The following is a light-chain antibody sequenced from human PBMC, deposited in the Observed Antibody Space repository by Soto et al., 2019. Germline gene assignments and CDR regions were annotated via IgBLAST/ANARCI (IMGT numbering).Light chain of an antibody. CDR3: TKYTNVPA. Sequence: DIQMTQSPSSLSASVGDRVTITCRASQGISNYLAWYQQIPVKVPKLLISAASTLQSGVPSRFSRSGSWTDFSLTISSLQPEDVTTYYCTKYTNVPAFGGGTKVEIK. CDR1: QGISNY. V-gene: IGKV1-27*01. CDR2: AAS. J-gene: IGKJ4*01.